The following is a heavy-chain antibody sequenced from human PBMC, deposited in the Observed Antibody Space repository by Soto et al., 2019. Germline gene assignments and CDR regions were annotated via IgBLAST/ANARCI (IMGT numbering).Heavy chain of an antibody. CDR2: VYHTGTT. CDR3: ARHRTTSPLYFDY. D-gene: IGHD1-1*01. J-gene: IGHJ4*02. V-gene: IGHV4-39*01. Sequence: QLQLQESGPGLVKPSETLSLTCIVSGDLISGSNYYWGWIRQPPGKGLEWIGSVYHTGTTYYYPSPESRVXXSXDXXKNHFSLTLTSVTAADTAVFYCARHRTTSPLYFDYWGQGILVTVSS. CDR1: GDLISGSNYY.